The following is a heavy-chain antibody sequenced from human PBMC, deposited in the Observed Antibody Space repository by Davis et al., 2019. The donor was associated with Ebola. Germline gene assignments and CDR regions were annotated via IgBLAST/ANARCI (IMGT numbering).Heavy chain of an antibody. Sequence: GESLKISCAVSGFTFTRYSIHWVRQAPGKGLEWVAVISSDGTNKYYGDSVKGRFTISRDNSKTTVYLQINSLRPEDTAVYYCARDSGATFDPHHFGMDVWGQGTTVTVSS. CDR2: ISSDGTNK. V-gene: IGHV3-30-3*01. J-gene: IGHJ6*02. CDR3: ARDSGATFDPHHFGMDV. D-gene: IGHD1-26*01. CDR1: GFTFTRYS.